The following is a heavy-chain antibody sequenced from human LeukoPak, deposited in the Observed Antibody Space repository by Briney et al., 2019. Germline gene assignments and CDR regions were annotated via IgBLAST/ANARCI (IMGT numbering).Heavy chain of an antibody. J-gene: IGHJ5*02. Sequence: SETLSLTCTVSGGSVSSGSYYWSWIRQPPGTGLEWIGYIYYSGSTNYNPSLKSRVTISVDTSKNQFSLKLSSVTAADTAVYYCVRGLQSWFDPWGQGTLVTVSS. CDR3: VRGLQSWFDP. V-gene: IGHV4-61*01. CDR2: IYYSGST. CDR1: GGSVSSGSYY.